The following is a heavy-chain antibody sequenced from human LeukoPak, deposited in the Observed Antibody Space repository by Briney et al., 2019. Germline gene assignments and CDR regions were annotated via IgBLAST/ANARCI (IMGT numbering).Heavy chain of an antibody. CDR3: ARHRSGSDAFDI. D-gene: IGHD5-12*01. V-gene: IGHV3-7*05. J-gene: IGHJ3*02. CDR2: IKEDGSGK. CDR1: GFTFNSYW. Sequence: GGSLRLSCAASGFTFNSYWMSWVRQAPGKGLEWVTNIKEDGSGKYYVDSVKGRFTISRDNADNSLYLQMNSLRAEDTAVYYCARHRSGSDAFDIWGQGTMVTVSS.